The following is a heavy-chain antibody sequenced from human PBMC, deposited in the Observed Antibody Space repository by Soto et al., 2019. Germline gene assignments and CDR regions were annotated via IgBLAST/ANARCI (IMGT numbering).Heavy chain of an antibody. Sequence: QVQLVQSGAEVKKPGSSVKVSCKASGGTFSSYAISWVRQAPGQGLEWMGGIIPIFGTANYAQKFQGRVTITADEFTSTAYKELSSLRSEDTAVYYCAAKGVVAEPEPNYYYGMDVWGQGTTVTVSS. CDR3: AAKGVVAEPEPNYYYGMDV. CDR1: GGTFSSYA. J-gene: IGHJ6*02. D-gene: IGHD2-15*01. V-gene: IGHV1-69*01. CDR2: IIPIFGTA.